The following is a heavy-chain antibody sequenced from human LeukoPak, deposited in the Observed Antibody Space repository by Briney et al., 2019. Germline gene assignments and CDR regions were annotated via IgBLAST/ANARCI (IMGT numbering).Heavy chain of an antibody. Sequence: PGGSLRLSCAASGFPLSNYWMHWVRQAPGKGLVWVSRINEDGWTTDYADSVKGRFAISRDNAKNTLYLQMNSLRAEDAAVYYCARDVAGMDGYWGQGTLVTVSS. CDR3: ARDVAGMDGY. CDR2: INEDGWTT. D-gene: IGHD2-15*01. J-gene: IGHJ4*02. CDR1: GFPLSNYW. V-gene: IGHV3-74*01.